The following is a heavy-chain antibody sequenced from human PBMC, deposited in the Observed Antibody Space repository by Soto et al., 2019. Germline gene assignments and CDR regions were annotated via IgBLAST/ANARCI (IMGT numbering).Heavy chain of an antibody. D-gene: IGHD6-19*01. CDR2: INYSGSN. Sequence: SATLSLTCAVDYGYFSTYYWNWIRESPGKGLEWIGKINYSGSNNYNPSLKSRVTISIDMSKNQVSLKMTSVTAADTDVYFCERGGSSDWQVAFDIWGQGTTVT. J-gene: IGHJ3*02. V-gene: IGHV4-34*01. CDR3: ERGGSSDWQVAFDI. CDR1: YGYFSTYY.